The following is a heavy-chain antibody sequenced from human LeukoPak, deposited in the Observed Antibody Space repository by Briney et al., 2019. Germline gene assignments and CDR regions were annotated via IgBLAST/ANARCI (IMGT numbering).Heavy chain of an antibody. J-gene: IGHJ4*02. CDR1: GFTFSSYA. CDR2: ISGGGSVT. D-gene: IGHD4-11*01. V-gene: IGHV3-23*01. CDR3: AKAYSNFAANSYYFDY. Sequence: SGGSLRLSCAASGFTFSSYAMSWVRQAPGKGLEWVSSISGGGSVTYYAESLKGRLTLSRDNSKNTLYLQMNSLRAEDMALYYCAKAYSNFAANSYYFDYWGQGTLVTVSS.